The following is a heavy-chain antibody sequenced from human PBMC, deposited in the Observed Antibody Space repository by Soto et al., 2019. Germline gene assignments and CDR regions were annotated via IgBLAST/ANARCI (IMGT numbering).Heavy chain of an antibody. CDR3: ARNDGFDI. J-gene: IGHJ3*02. V-gene: IGHV4-59*01. CDR1: GGSITTYY. Sequence: QVQLQESGPGLVKPSETLSLTCTVSGGSITTYYWSWIRQPPGKGLEWIGYIYHTGVTKYHPSLXIXVXXSVDTSKNQFSRNLTSVTAADTAVYYCARNDGFDIWGQGTMVTVSS. CDR2: IYHTGVT.